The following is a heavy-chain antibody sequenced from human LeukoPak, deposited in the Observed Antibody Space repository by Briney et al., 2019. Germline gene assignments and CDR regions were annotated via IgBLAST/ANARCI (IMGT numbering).Heavy chain of an antibody. Sequence: SETLSLTCTVSGGSISSSSAYRVWIRQPPGKGLEWIGRIYYSKNTYYNPSLKSRVTISADTSKNQFSLTLGSVSATDTAVYYCVSPRGFSYGYFDYWGQGTLVTVSS. CDR1: GGSISSSSAY. V-gene: IGHV4-39*01. J-gene: IGHJ4*02. D-gene: IGHD5-18*01. CDR2: IYYSKNT. CDR3: VSPRGFSYGYFDY.